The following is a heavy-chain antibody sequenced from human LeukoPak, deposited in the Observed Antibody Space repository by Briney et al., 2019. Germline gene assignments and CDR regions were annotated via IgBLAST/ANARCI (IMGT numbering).Heavy chain of an antibody. Sequence: PGGSLRLSCAASGFTFNKYAMSWVRQAPGKGLEWVSVVSGTGTTTYYADSVKGRFTISRDNPKNTLYLQMSSLRAEDTAVYYCSKWEGSRSGLYFFDYWGQGTLVTVSS. CDR2: VSGTGTTT. CDR3: SKWEGSRSGLYFFDY. J-gene: IGHJ4*02. V-gene: IGHV3-23*01. D-gene: IGHD6-25*01. CDR1: GFTFNKYA.